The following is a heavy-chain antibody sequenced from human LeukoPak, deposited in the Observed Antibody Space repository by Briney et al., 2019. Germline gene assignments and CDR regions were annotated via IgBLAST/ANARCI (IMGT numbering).Heavy chain of an antibody. D-gene: IGHD3-9*01. J-gene: IGHJ4*02. Sequence: SETLSHTCTVSGGSISSYYWSWIRQPPGKGLEWIGYIYYSGSTNYNPSLKSRVTISVDTSKNQFSLKLSSVTAADTAVYYCARVNRDILTGYYVDYWGQGALVTVSS. CDR2: IYYSGST. CDR1: GGSISSYY. V-gene: IGHV4-59*01. CDR3: ARVNRDILTGYYVDY.